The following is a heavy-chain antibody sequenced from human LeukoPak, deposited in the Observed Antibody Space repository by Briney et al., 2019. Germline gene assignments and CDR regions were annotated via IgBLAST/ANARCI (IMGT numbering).Heavy chain of an antibody. V-gene: IGHV1-8*03. CDR3: ARGGTFSSSWYKY. Sequence: ASVKFSCQTSGYRFTSYDINWVRQATGQGLEWMGWMNPNTGNTDLAQAFQGRVTLSRNTSVNTVYMELSSLTSDDTAVYYCARGGTFSSSWYKYWGQGTLVTVSS. D-gene: IGHD6-13*01. J-gene: IGHJ4*02. CDR2: MNPNTGNT. CDR1: GYRFTSYD.